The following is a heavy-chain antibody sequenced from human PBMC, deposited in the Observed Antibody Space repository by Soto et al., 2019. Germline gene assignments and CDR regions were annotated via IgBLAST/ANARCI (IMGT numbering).Heavy chain of an antibody. CDR3: ARHGGLRVGYYGMDV. Sequence: PGESLKISCKGSGYSFTSYWISWVRQMPGKGLEWMGRIDPSDSYTNYSPSFQGHVTISADTSISTAYLQWSSLKASDTAMYYCARHGGLRVGYYGMDVWGQGTTVTVSS. CDR1: GYSFTSYW. CDR2: IDPSDSYT. D-gene: IGHD4-17*01. V-gene: IGHV5-10-1*01. J-gene: IGHJ6*02.